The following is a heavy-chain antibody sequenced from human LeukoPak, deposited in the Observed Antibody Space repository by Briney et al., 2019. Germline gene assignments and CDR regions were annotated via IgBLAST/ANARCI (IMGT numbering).Heavy chain of an antibody. Sequence: ASVKVSCKASGYTFTSYGISWVRQAPGQGLEWMGWISAYNGNTNYAQKLQGRVTMTTDTSTSTAYMELRSLRSDDTAVYYCARGFYCSSTSCYGGWFDPWGQGTLVTVSS. V-gene: IGHV1-18*01. D-gene: IGHD2-2*01. CDR3: ARGFYCSSTSCYGGWFDP. CDR2: ISAYNGNT. CDR1: GYTFTSYG. J-gene: IGHJ5*02.